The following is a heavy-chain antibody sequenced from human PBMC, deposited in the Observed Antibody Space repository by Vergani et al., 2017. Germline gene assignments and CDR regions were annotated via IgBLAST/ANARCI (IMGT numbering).Heavy chain of an antibody. Sequence: QVQLQESGPGLVKPSETLSLTCTVSGGSISSYYWSWIRQPPGKGLEWIGYIYYSGSTNYNPSLKSRVTISVDTSKNPFSLKRSPVTAADTAVYYCARLGYCSGCSCVGGYWFDPWGQGTLVTVSS. D-gene: IGHD2-15*01. CDR1: GGSISSYY. CDR3: ARLGYCSGCSCVGGYWFDP. V-gene: IGHV4-59*01. CDR2: IYYSGST. J-gene: IGHJ5*02.